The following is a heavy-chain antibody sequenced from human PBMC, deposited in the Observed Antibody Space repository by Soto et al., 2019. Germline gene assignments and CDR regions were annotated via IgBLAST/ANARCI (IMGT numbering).Heavy chain of an antibody. CDR1: GFSLSTSGVG. J-gene: IGHJ4*02. Sequence: SGPTLVNPTQTLTLTCTLSGFSLSTSGVGVGWIRQPPGKALEWLALIYWNDDKRYSPSLKSRHTITKDTSKNQVVLTMTNMDPVDTATYYCAHRGYSSSWYGGDFDYWGQGTLVTVSS. CDR3: AHRGYSSSWYGGDFDY. V-gene: IGHV2-5*01. D-gene: IGHD6-13*01. CDR2: IYWNDDK.